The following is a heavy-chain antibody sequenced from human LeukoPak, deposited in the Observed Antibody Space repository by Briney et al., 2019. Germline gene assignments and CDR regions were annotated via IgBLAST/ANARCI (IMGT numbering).Heavy chain of an antibody. CDR2: IIPIFGTA. CDR3: ARGTRYYDFWSGYYSGYYFDY. CDR1: GGTFSSYA. D-gene: IGHD3-3*01. J-gene: IGHJ4*02. Sequence: SVKVSCKASGGTFSSYAISWVRQAPGQGLEWMGGIIPIFGTANYAQKFQGRVTITADESTSTAYMGLRSLRSDDTAVYYCARGTRYYDFWSGYYSGYYFDYWGQGTLVTVSS. V-gene: IGHV1-69*13.